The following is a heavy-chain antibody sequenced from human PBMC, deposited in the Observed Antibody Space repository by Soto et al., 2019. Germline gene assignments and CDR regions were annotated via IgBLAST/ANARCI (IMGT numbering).Heavy chain of an antibody. CDR2: INHLGSI. CDR3: ARGGISHWAYFYYMDV. Sequence: TSXTLSLTCVVSGGSLSDYFWSWIRQPPVIALEWIGQINHLGSINYNPSLKSRVTMSVDTSKNQFSLTLNSVTAADTATYYCARGGISHWAYFYYMDVWDRGTTVTVSS. V-gene: IGHV4-34*01. CDR1: GGSLSDYF. D-gene: IGHD2-21*01. J-gene: IGHJ6*03.